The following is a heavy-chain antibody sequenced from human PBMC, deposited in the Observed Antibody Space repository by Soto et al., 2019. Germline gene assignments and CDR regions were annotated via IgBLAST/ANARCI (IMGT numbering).Heavy chain of an antibody. Sequence: ASVKVSCKASGGTFSSYTISWVRQAPGQGLEWMGRIIPILGIANYAQKFQGRVTITADKSTSTAYMELSSLRSEDTAVYYCARSCSGGSCYSNAEYFQHWGQGTLVTVSS. J-gene: IGHJ1*01. CDR2: IIPILGIA. CDR1: GGTFSSYT. CDR3: ARSCSGGSCYSNAEYFQH. D-gene: IGHD2-15*01. V-gene: IGHV1-69*02.